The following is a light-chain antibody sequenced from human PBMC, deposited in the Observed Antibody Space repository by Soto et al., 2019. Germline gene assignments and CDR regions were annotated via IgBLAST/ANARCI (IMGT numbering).Light chain of an antibody. CDR3: QSYDSSLSGVV. V-gene: IGLV1-40*01. J-gene: IGLJ2*01. CDR2: GNS. Sequence: QSVLTQPPSVSGAPGQRVTISCTGSSSNIGAGYDVHWYQHLPGTAPKLIIYGNSNRPSGVPDRFSGSKSGNSASLAITGLQAEDEADYYCQSYDSSLSGVVFGGGTQLTVL. CDR1: SSNIGAGYD.